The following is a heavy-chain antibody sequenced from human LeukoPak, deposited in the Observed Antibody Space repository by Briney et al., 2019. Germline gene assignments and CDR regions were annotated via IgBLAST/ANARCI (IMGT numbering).Heavy chain of an antibody. Sequence: GGSLRLSCAVSAFTFSSYAMSWVRQAPRKGLAYVSAISSNGDNTYYAGSVKGRFTISRDNSKNTLFLQMGSLRVEDMGVYYCAREVVRVFVYWGQGNLVTVSS. V-gene: IGHV3-64*02. CDR3: AREVVRVFVY. J-gene: IGHJ4*02. D-gene: IGHD2-2*01. CDR2: ISSNGDNT. CDR1: AFTFSSYA.